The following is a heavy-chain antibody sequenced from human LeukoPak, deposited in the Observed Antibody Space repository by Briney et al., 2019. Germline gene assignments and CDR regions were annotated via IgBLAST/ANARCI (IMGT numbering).Heavy chain of an antibody. CDR1: GVSISSYY. Sequence: SETLSLTCTVSGVSISSYYWSWIRQPPGKALEWIAYIYSSGSINYNPSLKSRVTISLDTSTTQFSLRLNSVTAADTAVYYCARCTGDQRYFDYWGQGTLVTVSS. J-gene: IGHJ4*02. D-gene: IGHD2-8*02. V-gene: IGHV4-59*01. CDR2: IYSSGSI. CDR3: ARCTGDQRYFDY.